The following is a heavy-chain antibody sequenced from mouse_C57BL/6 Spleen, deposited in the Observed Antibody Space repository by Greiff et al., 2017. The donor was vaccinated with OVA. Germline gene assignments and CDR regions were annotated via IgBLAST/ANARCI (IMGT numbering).Heavy chain of an antibody. V-gene: IGHV1-42*01. CDR2: INPSTGGT. J-gene: IGHJ1*03. CDR3: ARGGDFGGKYFEV. Sequence: EVQLLQSGPELVKPGASVKLSCKASGYSFTGYYMNWVKQTPEKSLEWIGEINPSTGGTTYNQKFKAKATLTVDKSSSTAYMQLKRLTSEDSAVYYCARGGDFGGKYFEVWGTGTTVTVSS. CDR1: GYSFTGYY.